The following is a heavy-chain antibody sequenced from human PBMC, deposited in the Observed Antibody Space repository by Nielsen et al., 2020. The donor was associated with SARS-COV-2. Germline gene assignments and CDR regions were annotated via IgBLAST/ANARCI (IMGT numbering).Heavy chain of an antibody. CDR3: AKVTKTFKWELRGYFDY. CDR2: ISGSGGST. CDR1: GFTFSSYA. V-gene: IGHV3-23*01. J-gene: IGHJ4*02. Sequence: GVLKISCAASGFTFSSYAMSWVRQAPGKGLEWVSAISGSGGSTYYADSVKGRFTISRDNSKNTLYLQMNSLRAEDTAVYYCAKVTKTFKWELRGYFDYWGQGTLVTVSS. D-gene: IGHD1-26*01.